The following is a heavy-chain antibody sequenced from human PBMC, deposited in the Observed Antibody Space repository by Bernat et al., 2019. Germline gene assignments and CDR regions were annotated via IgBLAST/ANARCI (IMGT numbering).Heavy chain of an antibody. J-gene: IGHJ4*02. CDR3: ARGGWNDDGDPDY. V-gene: IGHV4-30-4*08. CDR1: VAPISSSSYY. CDR2: IYYSGST. D-gene: IGHD1-1*01. Sequence: QLQLQESGPGLVKPSETLSLTCTVPVAPISSSSYYWGWIRQPPGKGLEWIGYIYYSGSTYYNPSLKSRVTISVDTSKNQFSLKLSSVTAADTAVYYCARGGWNDDGDPDYWGQGTLVTVSS.